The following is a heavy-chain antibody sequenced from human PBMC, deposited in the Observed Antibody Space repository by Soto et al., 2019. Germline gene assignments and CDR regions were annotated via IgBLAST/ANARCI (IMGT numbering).Heavy chain of an antibody. D-gene: IGHD6-13*01. CDR3: ARASGLAAAAPPNYYYYGMDV. V-gene: IGHV3-33*01. J-gene: IGHJ6*02. CDR2: IWYDGSNK. CDR1: GFTFSSYG. Sequence: GGSLRLSCAASGFTFSSYGMHWVRQAPGKGLEWVAVIWYDGSNKYHADSVKGRFTISRDNSKNTLYLQMNSLRAEDTAVYYCARASGLAAAAPPNYYYYGMDVWGQGTTVTVSS.